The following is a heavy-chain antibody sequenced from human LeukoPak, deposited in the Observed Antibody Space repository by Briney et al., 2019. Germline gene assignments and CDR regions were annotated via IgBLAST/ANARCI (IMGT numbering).Heavy chain of an antibody. CDR1: GGSISSTSYY. J-gene: IGHJ5*02. CDR3: ARYSSSSGWFDP. Sequence: KPSETLSLTCTVSGGSISSTSYYWGWIRQPPGKGLGWIGIVYFSGSTTYNPSLKSRVTIFADTSNNRFSLRLTSVTAADTAVYYCARYSSSSGWFDPWGQGTLVTVSS. V-gene: IGHV4-39*01. D-gene: IGHD6-6*01. CDR2: VYFSGST.